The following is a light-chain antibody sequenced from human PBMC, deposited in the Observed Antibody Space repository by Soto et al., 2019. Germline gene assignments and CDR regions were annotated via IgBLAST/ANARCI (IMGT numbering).Light chain of an antibody. CDR3: QQYNSYSWT. V-gene: IGKV1-17*01. CDR2: DAS. CDR1: QGIRND. Sequence: DIQMTQSPSSLSASVGDRVTITCRASQGIRNDLGWYQQKPGKAPKLLIYDASTLESGVPSRFSGSRSGTEFTLTISSLQPDDFATYYCQQYNSYSWTFGQGTKVDI. J-gene: IGKJ1*01.